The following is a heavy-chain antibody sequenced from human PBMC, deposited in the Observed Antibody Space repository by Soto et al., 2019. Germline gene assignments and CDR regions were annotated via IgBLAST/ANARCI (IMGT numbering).Heavy chain of an antibody. CDR1: GGSISSGGYY. D-gene: IGHD3-22*01. Sequence: PSETLSLTCTVSGGSISSGGYYWSWIRQHPGKGLEWIGYIYYSGSTYYNPSLKSRVTISVDTSKNRFSLKLSSVAAADTAVYYCARLYDSSGYYYVYAFDIWGQGTMVTVSS. CDR3: ARLYDSSGYYYVYAFDI. CDR2: IYYSGST. V-gene: IGHV4-31*03. J-gene: IGHJ3*02.